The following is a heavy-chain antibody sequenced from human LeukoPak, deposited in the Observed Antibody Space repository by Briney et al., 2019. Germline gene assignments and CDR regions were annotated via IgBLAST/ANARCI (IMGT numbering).Heavy chain of an antibody. CDR2: ISASGGST. V-gene: IGHV3-23*01. CDR1: GFTFSSYA. J-gene: IGHJ4*02. Sequence: PGGSLRLSCAASGFTFSSYAMSWVRQAPGKGLEWVSTISASGGSTYYADSVKGRFTVSRDNSRNTLYLQMNSLRAEDTAVYYCAKGPNTLLAPNWGQGTLVTVSS. D-gene: IGHD2-8*01. CDR3: AKGPNTLLAPN.